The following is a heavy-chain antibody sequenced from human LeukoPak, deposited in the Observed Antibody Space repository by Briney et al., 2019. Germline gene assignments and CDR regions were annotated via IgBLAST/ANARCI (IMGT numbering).Heavy chain of an antibody. CDR1: GYSISSGYY. V-gene: IGHV4-38-2*02. CDR3: ARKGGVYDSSGYYYRY. D-gene: IGHD3-22*01. J-gene: IGHJ4*02. CDR2: IYHSGST. Sequence: SETLSLTCTVSGYSISSGYYWGWIRQPPGKGLEWIGSIYHSGSTYYNPSLKSRVTISVDTSKNQFSLKLSSVTAADTAVYYCARKGGVYDSSGYYYRYWGRGTLVTVSS.